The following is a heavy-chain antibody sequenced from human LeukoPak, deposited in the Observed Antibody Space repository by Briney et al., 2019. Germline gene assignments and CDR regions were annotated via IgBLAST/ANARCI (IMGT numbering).Heavy chain of an antibody. D-gene: IGHD3-22*01. V-gene: IGHV3-21*06. CDR2: ISSSSSYI. CDR1: GFTFSDYN. Sequence: PGGSLRLSCAASGFTFSDYNMNWVRQAPGKGLEWVSSISSSSSYIYYADSVKGRFTISRDNAKNSLYLQMNSLRAEDTAVYYCARGRSGYYSSVSDYWGQGTLVTVSS. J-gene: IGHJ4*02. CDR3: ARGRSGYYSSVSDY.